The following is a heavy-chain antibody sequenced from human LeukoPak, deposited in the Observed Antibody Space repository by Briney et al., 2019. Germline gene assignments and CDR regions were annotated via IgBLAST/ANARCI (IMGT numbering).Heavy chain of an antibody. CDR3: ARRRKDLNWFDP. Sequence: SETLSLTCTVSGDSISSSDYYWGWIRQPPGKGLEWIALINYSGRTFYNPSLKSRVTISVDMSKNQFSLNLNSVTAADTAVYYCARRRKDLNWFDPWGQGTLVTVSS. J-gene: IGHJ5*02. CDR1: GDSISSSDYY. V-gene: IGHV4-39*01. CDR2: INYSGRT.